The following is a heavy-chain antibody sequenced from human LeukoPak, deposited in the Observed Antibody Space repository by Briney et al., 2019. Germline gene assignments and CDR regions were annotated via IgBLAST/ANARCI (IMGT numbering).Heavy chain of an antibody. J-gene: IGHJ4*02. CDR2: VNPNSGGT. Sequence: ASVKDSCKASGYTFTGYYMHWVRQAPGQGLEWMGWVNPNSGGTNFAQKFQGRVTMTRDTSISTAYMELSRLRSDDTAVYFCARDREYRSSSYPLDYWGQGTLGTVSS. CDR1: GYTFTGYY. CDR3: ARDREYRSSSYPLDY. V-gene: IGHV1-2*02. D-gene: IGHD6-6*01.